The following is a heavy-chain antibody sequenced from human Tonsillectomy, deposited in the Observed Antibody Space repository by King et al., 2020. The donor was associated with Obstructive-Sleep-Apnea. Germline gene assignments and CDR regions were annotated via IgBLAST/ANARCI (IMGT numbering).Heavy chain of an antibody. CDR1: GFSFTNYA. J-gene: IGHJ4*02. CDR3: LISVASYDY. CDR2: INAGNGNT. V-gene: IGHV1-3*01. Sequence: QLVQSGAEVKKPGASVKVSCKASGFSFTNYAIHWVRQAPGQRLEWMGWINAGNGNTKYSQKFQGRVTITSDTSASTAYVELSSLRSEDTAVYYCLISVASYDYWGQGTLVTVSS. D-gene: IGHD6-19*01.